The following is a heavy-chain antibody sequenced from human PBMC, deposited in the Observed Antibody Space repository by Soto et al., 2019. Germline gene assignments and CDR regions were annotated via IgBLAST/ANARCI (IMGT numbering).Heavy chain of an antibody. J-gene: IGHJ6*02. CDR2: INSDGTTT. Sequence: EVQLVESGGGLLQPGGSLRLSCAASGFTFSGHWMHWVRQRPGKGLVWVSRINSDGTTTNYADSVKGRFTISRDDAKNTLDRHMNSLRAEDTAVYYCARVHYTTETNGMDVWGQGTTVTVSS. CDR1: GFTFSGHW. V-gene: IGHV3-74*01. CDR3: ARVHYTTETNGMDV. D-gene: IGHD2-2*02.